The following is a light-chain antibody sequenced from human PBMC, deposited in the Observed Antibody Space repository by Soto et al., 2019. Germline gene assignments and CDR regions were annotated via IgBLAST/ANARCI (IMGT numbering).Light chain of an antibody. CDR1: QSISSN. J-gene: IGKJ2*01. CDR2: GAS. V-gene: IGKV3-15*01. CDR3: QQYKNWPPMYT. Sequence: EIVMTQSPVTLSVSPGERATLSCRASQSISSNLAWYQQKPGQAPRLLIYGASTRATGIPARFSGTGSGTEFTLTISSLQSEDFAVYYCQQYKNWPPMYTFGQGTKLEIK.